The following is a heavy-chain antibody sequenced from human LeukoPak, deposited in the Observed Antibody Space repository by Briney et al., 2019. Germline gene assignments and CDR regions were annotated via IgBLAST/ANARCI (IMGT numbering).Heavy chain of an antibody. J-gene: IGHJ4*02. CDR1: GGSISSYY. Sequence: SETLSLTCTGSGGSISSYYWSWIRQPPGKGLEWIGYIYYSGSTNYNPSLKSRVTISVDTSKNQFSLKLSSVTAADTAVYYCARGPTRSGYYYPFDYWGQGTLVTVSS. CDR3: ARGPTRSGYYYPFDY. V-gene: IGHV4-59*12. CDR2: IYYSGST. D-gene: IGHD3-22*01.